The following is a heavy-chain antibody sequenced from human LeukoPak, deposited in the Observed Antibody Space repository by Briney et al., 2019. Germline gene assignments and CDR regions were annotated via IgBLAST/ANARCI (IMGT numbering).Heavy chain of an antibody. CDR1: GFTFSSYA. D-gene: IGHD5-18*01. CDR2: ISYDGSNK. J-gene: IGHJ4*02. Sequence: GGSLRLSCAASGFTFSSYAMHWVRQAPGKGLEWVAVISYDGSNKYYADSVKGRFTISRDNSKNTLYLQMNSLRAEDRAVYYCARGGRYSYGSDYFDYWGQGTLVTVSS. CDR3: ARGGRYSYGSDYFDY. V-gene: IGHV3-30-3*01.